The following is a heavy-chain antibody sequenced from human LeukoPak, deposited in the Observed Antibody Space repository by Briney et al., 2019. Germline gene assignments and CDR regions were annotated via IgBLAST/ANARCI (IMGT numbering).Heavy chain of an antibody. J-gene: IGHJ4*02. V-gene: IGHV3-23*01. CDR3: AKSSNEWELNSFDS. D-gene: IGHD1-26*01. CDR1: GFTFSTFA. CDR2: ISGSGAGT. Sequence: GGSLTLSCAASGFTFSTFAMSWVRQAPGKGLEWVSAISGSGAGTDYADSVRGRFIISRDNSKNTMYLQMSSLRAEDTAIYYCAKSSNEWELNSFDSWGQGTLVPVSS.